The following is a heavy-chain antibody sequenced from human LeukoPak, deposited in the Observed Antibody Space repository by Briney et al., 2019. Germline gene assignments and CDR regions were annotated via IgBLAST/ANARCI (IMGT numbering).Heavy chain of an antibody. D-gene: IGHD3-3*01. J-gene: IGHJ4*02. V-gene: IGHV3-7*01. CDR1: GFTFSDYY. CDR3: AREGSPTYYDFWSGLPYYFDY. Sequence: GGSLRLSCAASGFTFSDYYMSWIRQAPGKGLGWVANIKQDGSEKYYVDSVKGRFTISRDNAKNSLYLQMNSLRAEDTAVYYCAREGSPTYYDFWSGLPYYFDYWGQGTLVTVSS. CDR2: IKQDGSEK.